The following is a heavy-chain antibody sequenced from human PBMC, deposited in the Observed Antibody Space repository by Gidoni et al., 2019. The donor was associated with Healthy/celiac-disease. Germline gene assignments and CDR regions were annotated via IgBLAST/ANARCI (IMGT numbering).Heavy chain of an antibody. CDR3: ATSGCGESYFDY. J-gene: IGHJ4*02. V-gene: IGHV3-30*01. D-gene: IGHD3-10*01. CDR1: GFTFSSYA. CDR2: ISYEGSNK. Sequence: VQLVESGGGVVQPGRSLRLSCAASGFTFSSYAMHWVRQAPGKGLEWVGVISYEGSNKYYADSVKSRFTNSRENAKDTLYLQMNSLRAEDTAVYYCATSGCGESYFDYWGQGTLVTVSS.